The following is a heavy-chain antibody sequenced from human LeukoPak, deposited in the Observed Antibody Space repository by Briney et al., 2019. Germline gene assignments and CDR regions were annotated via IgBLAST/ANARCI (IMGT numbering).Heavy chain of an antibody. Sequence: ASVKVSCKASGYTFTSYYMHWVRQAPGQGLEWTGIINPSGGSTSYAQKFQGRVTMTRDTSTSTVYMELSGLRSEDTAVYYCARGGEYYDYVWGSYRFDYWGQGTLVTVSS. CDR3: ARGGEYYDYVWGSYRFDY. CDR1: GYTFTSYY. V-gene: IGHV1-46*01. J-gene: IGHJ4*02. D-gene: IGHD3-16*02. CDR2: INPSGGST.